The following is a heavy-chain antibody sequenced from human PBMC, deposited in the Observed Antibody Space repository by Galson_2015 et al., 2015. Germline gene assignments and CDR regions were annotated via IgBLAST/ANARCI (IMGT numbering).Heavy chain of an antibody. CDR1: GYSFSTHG. CDR3: ARDSKPYSAGPYAYYYVDV. Sequence: SVKVSCKASGYSFSTHGISWVRQAPGQGLEWLGWISAYTKKTIYADKVQGRITLTTDGPTNTAYMELRRLRLDDTAVYYCARDSKPYSAGPYAYYYVDVWGKGTTVTVSS. CDR2: ISAYTKKT. D-gene: IGHD4-11*01. V-gene: IGHV1-18*01. J-gene: IGHJ6*03.